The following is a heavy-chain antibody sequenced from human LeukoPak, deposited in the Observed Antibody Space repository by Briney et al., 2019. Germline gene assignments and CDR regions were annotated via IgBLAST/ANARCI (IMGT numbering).Heavy chain of an antibody. CDR3: ARAGVVVMSWFDP. V-gene: IGHV3-23*01. D-gene: IGHD3-22*01. Sequence: PGGSLRLSCAASGFTFSSYGMSWVRQAPGKGLEWVSAISGSGGSTYYADSVKGRFTISRDNSKNTLYLQMNSLRAEDTAVYYCARAGVVVMSWFDPWGQGTLVTVSS. CDR1: GFTFSSYG. CDR2: ISGSGGST. J-gene: IGHJ5*02.